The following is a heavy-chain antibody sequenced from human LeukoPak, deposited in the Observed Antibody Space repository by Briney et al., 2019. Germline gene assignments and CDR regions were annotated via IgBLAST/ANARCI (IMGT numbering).Heavy chain of an antibody. D-gene: IGHD2-2*01. J-gene: IGHJ4*02. CDR1: GFNVSSNY. CDR3: ARSAQLLLFDY. CDR2: ISSSSSYI. Sequence: GGSLRLSCEASGFNVSSNYMTWVRQAPGKGLEWVSSISSSSSYIYYADSVKGRFTISRDNAKNSLYLQMNSLRAEDTAVYYCARSAQLLLFDYWGQGTLVTVSS. V-gene: IGHV3-21*01.